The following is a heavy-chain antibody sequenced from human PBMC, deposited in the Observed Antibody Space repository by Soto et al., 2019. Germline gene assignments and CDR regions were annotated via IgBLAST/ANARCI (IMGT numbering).Heavy chain of an antibody. CDR1: GFTFSSYA. V-gene: IGHV3-30-3*01. Sequence: QVQLVESGGGVVQPGRSLRLSCAASGFTFSSYAMHWVRQAPGKGLEWVAVISYDGSNKYYADSVKGRFTISRDNSKNTLYLQMNSLRAEDTAVYYCARDGSPGVGDTSYFDYWGQGTLVTVSS. CDR2: ISYDGSNK. J-gene: IGHJ4*02. D-gene: IGHD1-26*01. CDR3: ARDGSPGVGDTSYFDY.